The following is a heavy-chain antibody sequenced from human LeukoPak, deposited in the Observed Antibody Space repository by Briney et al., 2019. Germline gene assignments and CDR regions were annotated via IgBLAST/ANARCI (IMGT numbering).Heavy chain of an antibody. J-gene: IGHJ6*03. CDR1: GYTFTGYY. D-gene: IGHD2-2*01. V-gene: IGHV1-2*02. CDR2: INPNSGGT. Sequence: GASVKVSCKASGYTFTGYYMHWVRQAPGQGLEWMGWINPNSGGTNYAQKFQGRVTMTRDTSISTAYMELSRLRSDDTAVYYCARVGYCSSTSCFDYYYYMDVWGKGTTVTVSS. CDR3: ARVGYCSSTSCFDYYYYMDV.